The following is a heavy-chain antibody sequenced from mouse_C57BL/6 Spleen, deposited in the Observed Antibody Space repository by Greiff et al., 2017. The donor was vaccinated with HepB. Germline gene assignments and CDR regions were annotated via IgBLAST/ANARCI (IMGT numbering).Heavy chain of an antibody. CDR1: GYAFTNYL. J-gene: IGHJ2*01. CDR3: AREDWEAFDY. D-gene: IGHD4-1*01. CDR2: INPGSGGT. Sequence: VQLQQSGAELVRPGTSVKVSCKASGYAFTNYLIEWVKQRPGQGLEWIGVINPGSGGTNYNEKFKGKATLTADKSSSTAYMQLSSLTSEDSAVYFCAREDWEAFDYWGQGTTLTVSS. V-gene: IGHV1-54*01.